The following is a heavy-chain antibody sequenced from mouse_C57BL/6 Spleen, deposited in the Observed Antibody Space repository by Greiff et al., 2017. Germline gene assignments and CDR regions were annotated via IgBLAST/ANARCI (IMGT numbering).Heavy chain of an antibody. CDR3: ARRGGSSYYAMDY. CDR2: IHPNSGST. V-gene: IGHV1-64*01. D-gene: IGHD1-1*01. J-gene: IGHJ4*01. Sequence: QVQLQQPGAELVKPGASVKLSCTASGYTFTSYWMHWVKQRPGQGLEWIGMIHPNSGSTNYNEKFKSKATLTVDKSSSTAYMQLSSLTSEDSAVYYCARRGGSSYYAMDYWGQGTSVTVSS. CDR1: GYTFTSYW.